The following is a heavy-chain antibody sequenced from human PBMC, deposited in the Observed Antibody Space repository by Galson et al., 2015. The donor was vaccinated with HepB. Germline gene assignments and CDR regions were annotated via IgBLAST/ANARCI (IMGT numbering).Heavy chain of an antibody. V-gene: IGHV3-33*01. Sequence: SLRLSCAASGFTFRSYGMHWVRQAPGKGLEWVALITYDGREKKYADSVKGRLTISRDNSKNTLYLQVSSLRVEDTAVYYCARGYGGNSGAFDYWGQGTLVTVSS. CDR3: ARGYGGNSGAFDY. D-gene: IGHD4-23*01. CDR1: GFTFRSYG. CDR2: ITYDGREK. J-gene: IGHJ4*02.